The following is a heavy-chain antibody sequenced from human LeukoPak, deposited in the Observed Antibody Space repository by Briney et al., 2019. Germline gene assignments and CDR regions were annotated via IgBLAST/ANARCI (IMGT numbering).Heavy chain of an antibody. Sequence: SETLSLTCTVSGGSISSYYWSWIRQPPGKGLEWIGYIYYSGSTNYNPSLKSRVTISVDTSKNQFSLKLSSVTAADTAVYYCARVGGSSSWYDDWYFDLWGRGTLVTVSS. CDR3: ARVGGSSSWYDDWYFDL. J-gene: IGHJ2*01. CDR1: GGSISSYY. D-gene: IGHD6-13*01. CDR2: IYYSGST. V-gene: IGHV4-59*01.